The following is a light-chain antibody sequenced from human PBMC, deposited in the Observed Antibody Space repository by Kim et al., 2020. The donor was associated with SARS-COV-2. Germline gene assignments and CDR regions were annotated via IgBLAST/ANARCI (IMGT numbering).Light chain of an antibody. CDR3: SSYAGDNSFV. V-gene: IGLV2-8*01. CDR2: EVS. J-gene: IGLJ1*01. Sequence: QSALTQPPSASGSHGQSVTISCTGTSGDVGTYKYVAWYQQYAGRAPKLIIYEVSRRASGVPDRFSASKSGNTASLTVSGLQAEDEADYFCSSYAGDNSFVFGTGTKVTVL. CDR1: SGDVGTYKY.